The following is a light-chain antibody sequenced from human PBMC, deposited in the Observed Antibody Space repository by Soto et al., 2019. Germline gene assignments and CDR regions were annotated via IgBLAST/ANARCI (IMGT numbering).Light chain of an antibody. J-gene: IGKJ1*01. CDR3: QKYNSAPRRT. V-gene: IGKV1-27*01. Sequence: DIQMTQSPSSLSASVGDRVTITCRASQGISNYLAWYQQKPGKVPKLLIYAASTLQSAVPSRFSGSGSGTDFTLTISSLQPEDVATYYCQKYNSAPRRTFGQGTKVEIK. CDR1: QGISNY. CDR2: AAS.